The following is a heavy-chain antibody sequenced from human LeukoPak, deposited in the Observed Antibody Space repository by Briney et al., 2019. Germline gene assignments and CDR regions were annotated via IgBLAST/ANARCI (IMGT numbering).Heavy chain of an antibody. J-gene: IGHJ4*02. CDR1: GFTFSSYS. D-gene: IGHD4-17*01. Sequence: GGSLRLSCAASGFTFSSYSMNCVRQAPGKGLEWVSSISSSSSYIYYADSVKGRFTISRDNAKNSLYLQMNSLRAEDTAVYYCARGQTTVTYLDDRDYWGQGTLVTVSS. CDR3: ARGQTTVTYLDDRDY. CDR2: ISSSSSYI. V-gene: IGHV3-21*01.